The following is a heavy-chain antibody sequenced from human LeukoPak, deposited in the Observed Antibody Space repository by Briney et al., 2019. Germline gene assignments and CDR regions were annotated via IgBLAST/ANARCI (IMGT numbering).Heavy chain of an antibody. CDR1: GYTFTSNY. Sequence: ASVKVSCKASGYTFTSNYIHWVRQAPGQGLEWMGMIYPRDGSTSYAQKFQGRVTVTRDTSTSTVHMELSGLRSEDTAVYYCAREEVDGSNWFDPWGQGTLVTVSS. CDR3: AREEVDGSNWFDP. CDR2: IYPRDGST. V-gene: IGHV1-46*01. D-gene: IGHD2-15*01. J-gene: IGHJ5*02.